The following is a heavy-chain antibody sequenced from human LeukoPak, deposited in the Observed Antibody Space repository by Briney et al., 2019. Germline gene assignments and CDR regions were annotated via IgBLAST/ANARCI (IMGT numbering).Heavy chain of an antibody. CDR2: ISGSGDST. Sequence: GSLRLSCAASGFTFSNYAMRWVRQAPGKGPEWVSGISGSGDSTYYADSVKGRFTISRDNSKNTLYLQMNSLRAEDTAVYYCARRSGIAVAGAFDYWGQGTLVTVSS. V-gene: IGHV3-23*01. CDR1: GFTFSNYA. CDR3: ARRSGIAVAGAFDY. D-gene: IGHD6-19*01. J-gene: IGHJ4*02.